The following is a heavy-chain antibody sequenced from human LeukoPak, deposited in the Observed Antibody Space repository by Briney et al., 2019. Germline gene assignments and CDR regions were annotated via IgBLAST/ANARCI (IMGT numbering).Heavy chain of an antibody. V-gene: IGHV1-69*13. Sequence: SVKVSCKASGGTFSSYAISWVRQAPGQGLEWMGGIIPIFGTANYAQKFQGRVTITADESTSTAYMELSSLRSEDTAVYYCARDSVSRRYFDLWGRGTPVTVSS. CDR3: ARDSVSRRYFDL. J-gene: IGHJ2*01. CDR1: GGTFSSYA. CDR2: IIPIFGTA. D-gene: IGHD5/OR15-5a*01.